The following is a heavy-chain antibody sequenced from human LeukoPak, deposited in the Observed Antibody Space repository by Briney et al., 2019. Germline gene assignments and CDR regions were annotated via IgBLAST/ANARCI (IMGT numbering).Heavy chain of an antibody. CDR1: GLTVTSNY. D-gene: IGHD1-26*01. J-gene: IGHJ3*02. CDR2: IYSGGTT. V-gene: IGHV3-66*02. Sequence: GGSLRLSCAASGLTVTSNYMSWVRQAPGKGLEWVSVIYSGGTTYYADSVKGRFTISRDGSKNTLYLQMNSLRAEDTAVYYCARTSPYSGSSVGAFDIWGQGTMVTVSS. CDR3: ARTSPYSGSSVGAFDI.